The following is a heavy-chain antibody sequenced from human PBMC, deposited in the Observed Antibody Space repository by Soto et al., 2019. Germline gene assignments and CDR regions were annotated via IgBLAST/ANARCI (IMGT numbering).Heavy chain of an antibody. CDR1: GGSISSYY. CDR3: ARSPYYYGSGSYYPMDY. D-gene: IGHD3-10*01. Sequence: SETLSLTCTVSGGSISSYYWSWIRQPPGKGLEWIGYIYYSGSTNYNPSLKSRVTISVDTSKNQFSLKLSSVTAADTAVYYCARSPYYYGSGSYYPMDYWGQGTLVTVSS. CDR2: IYYSGST. V-gene: IGHV4-59*08. J-gene: IGHJ4*02.